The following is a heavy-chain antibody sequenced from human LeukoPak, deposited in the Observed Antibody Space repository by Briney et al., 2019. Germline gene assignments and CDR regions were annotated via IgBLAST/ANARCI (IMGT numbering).Heavy chain of an antibody. CDR3: AIPPGYCGNDCSFDH. J-gene: IGHJ4*02. D-gene: IGHD2-21*02. V-gene: IGHV5-51*01. CDR2: IYPGDYET. Sequence: GESLKISCEGSGYSFSNYWIGWVRQMPGKGLEWMGIIYPGDYETKYSPSFQGLVTISVDKSISTAYLQWSSLKASDTAMYYCAIPPGYCGNDCSFDHWGQGTLVTVSS. CDR1: GYSFSNYW.